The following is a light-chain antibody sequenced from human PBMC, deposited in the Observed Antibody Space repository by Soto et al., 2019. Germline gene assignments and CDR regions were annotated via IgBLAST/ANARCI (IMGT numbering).Light chain of an antibody. J-gene: IGKJ1*01. Sequence: DPQLTQSPSTLAASVGDSVTINCRASQIVVRWLAWYQQKPGKAPKLLIYDASTLEGGVPSRFRGNGSQTEFTLTISSLQPDDFATYYCQQYNTSPWTFGQGTKVEIK. CDR2: DAS. V-gene: IGKV1-5*01. CDR1: QIVVRW. CDR3: QQYNTSPWT.